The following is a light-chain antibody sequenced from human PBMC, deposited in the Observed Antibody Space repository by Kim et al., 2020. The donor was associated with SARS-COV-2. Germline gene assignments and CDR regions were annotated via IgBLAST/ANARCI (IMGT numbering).Light chain of an antibody. V-gene: IGLV2-14*01. J-gene: IGLJ2*01. Sequence: QSALTQPASVSGSPGQSITISCTGTSSDVGGYNYVSWYQQHPGKAPKLMIYDVSRRPSGVSNRFSGTKSANTASLTISGLQAEDEAVYYCSSYSTTSTPVVFGGGTKVTVL. CDR3: SSYSTTSTPVV. CDR1: SSDVGGYNY. CDR2: DVS.